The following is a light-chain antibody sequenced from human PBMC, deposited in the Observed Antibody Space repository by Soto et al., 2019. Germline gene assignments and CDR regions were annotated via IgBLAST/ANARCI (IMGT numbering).Light chain of an antibody. CDR2: DAS. J-gene: IGKJ5*01. CDR3: QQYQSYPIT. Sequence: MNQSPTSLSASVGDRVTITCRASLGISSHLAWFQQRPGKAPKYLIYDASSLLSGVPSKFSGSGSGTDFTLTISSLQPEDFATYYCQQYQSYPITFGQGTRLEIK. V-gene: IGKV1-16*02. CDR1: LGISSH.